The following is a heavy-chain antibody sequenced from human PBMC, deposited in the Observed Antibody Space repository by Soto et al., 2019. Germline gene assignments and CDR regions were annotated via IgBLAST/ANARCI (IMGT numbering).Heavy chain of an antibody. D-gene: IGHD2-21*01. Sequence: QAQLLQSGGEVKKPGASVRVSCKTSGYFFTSFGISWVREAPGQGLEWMGWINGYTGRTNYAEKFQDRVSMTTDTSTPTAYMELRTLRSEDTAVYSCGRFVVVGFSSYYCEGMDGWGKGTAVPV. V-gene: IGHV1-18*01. CDR3: GRFVVVGFSSYYCEGMDG. CDR2: INGYTGRT. J-gene: IGHJ6*04. CDR1: GYFFTSFG.